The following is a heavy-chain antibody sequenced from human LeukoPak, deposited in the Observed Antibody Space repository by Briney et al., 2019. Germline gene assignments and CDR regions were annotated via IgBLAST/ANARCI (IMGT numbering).Heavy chain of an antibody. CDR1: GFTFSSYS. Sequence: PGGSLRLSCAASGFTFSSYSMNWVRQAPGKGLEWVSSISSSSSYIYYADSAKGRFTISRDNAKNSLYLQMNSLRAEDTAVYYCARTLLWFGELDAFDIWGQGTMVTVSS. D-gene: IGHD3-10*01. CDR2: ISSSSSYI. J-gene: IGHJ3*02. V-gene: IGHV3-21*01. CDR3: ARTLLWFGELDAFDI.